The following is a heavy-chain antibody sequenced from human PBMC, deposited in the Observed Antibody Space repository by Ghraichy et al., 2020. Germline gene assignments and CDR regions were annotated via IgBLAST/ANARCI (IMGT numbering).Heavy chain of an antibody. CDR3: ARHQFGGYSYGYTPPYYFDY. CDR2: IYTSGST. Sequence: SETLSLTCTVSGGSISSYYWSWIRQPPGKGLEWIGYIYTSGSTNYNPSLKSRVTISVDTSKNQFSLKLSSVTAADTAVYYCARHQFGGYSYGYTPPYYFDYWGQGTLVTVSS. J-gene: IGHJ4*02. D-gene: IGHD5-18*01. CDR1: GGSISSYY. V-gene: IGHV4-4*09.